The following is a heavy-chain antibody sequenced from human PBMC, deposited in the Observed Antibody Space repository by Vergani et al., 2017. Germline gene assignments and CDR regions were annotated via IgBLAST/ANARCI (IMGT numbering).Heavy chain of an antibody. CDR2: MNPNSGNT. CDR3: AREGNRGRWCDP. CDR1: GYTFTSYD. V-gene: IGHV1-8*01. J-gene: IGHJ5*02. D-gene: IGHD1-26*01. Sequence: QVQLVQSGAEVKTPGASVKVSCKASGYTFTSYDINWVRQATGQGLEWMGWMNPNSGNTCYAQKFQGRVTMTSKTSISTAYMELSSLRSEDTVVYYCAREGNRGRWCDPWGQGTLVTVSA.